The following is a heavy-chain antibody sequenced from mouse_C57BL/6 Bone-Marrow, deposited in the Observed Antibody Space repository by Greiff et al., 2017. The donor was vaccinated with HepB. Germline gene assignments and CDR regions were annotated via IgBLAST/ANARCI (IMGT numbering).Heavy chain of an antibody. Sequence: EVKVEESGGGLVQPGGSMKLSCVASGFTFSNYWMNWVRQSPEKGLEWVAQIRLKSDNYATHYAESVKGRFTISRDDSKSSVYLQMNNLRAEDTGIYYCTGLYYYGSSSAWFAYWGQGTLVTVSA. D-gene: IGHD1-1*01. CDR1: GFTFSNYW. J-gene: IGHJ3*01. CDR3: TGLYYYGSSSAWFAY. V-gene: IGHV6-3*01. CDR2: IRLKSDNYAT.